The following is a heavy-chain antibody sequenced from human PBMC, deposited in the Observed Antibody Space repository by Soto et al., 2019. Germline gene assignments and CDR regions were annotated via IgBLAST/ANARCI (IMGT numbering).Heavy chain of an antibody. J-gene: IGHJ3*02. V-gene: IGHV1-46*01. CDR3: ARDIVVVTATPERAFDI. D-gene: IGHD2-21*02. CDR2: INPSGGST. CDR1: GYTFTSYY. Sequence: ASVKVSCKASGYTFTSYYMHWVRQAPGQGLEWMGIINPSGGSTSYAQKFQGRVTMTRDTSTSTVYMELSSLRSEDTAVYYCARDIVVVTATPERAFDIWGQGTMVT.